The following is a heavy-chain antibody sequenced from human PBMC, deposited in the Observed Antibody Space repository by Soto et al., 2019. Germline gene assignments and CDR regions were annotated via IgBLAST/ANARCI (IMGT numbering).Heavy chain of an antibody. D-gene: IGHD1-1*01. J-gene: IGHJ6*02. Sequence: ASVKVSCKASGYTFTSYAMHWVRQAPGQRLEWMGWINAGKGNTKYSQKFQGRVTITRDTSASTAYMELSSLRSEDTAVYYCARARRIGTNYYYGIDVSGQGTTVTVSS. CDR3: ARARRIGTNYYYGIDV. CDR1: GYTFTSYA. V-gene: IGHV1-3*01. CDR2: INAGKGNT.